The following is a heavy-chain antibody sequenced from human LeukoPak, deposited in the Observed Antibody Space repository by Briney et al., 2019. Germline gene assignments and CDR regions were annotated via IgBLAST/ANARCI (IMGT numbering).Heavy chain of an antibody. CDR3: ATSPQSGWRGFFDY. Sequence: GGSLRLSCAASGFTVSSNYMSWVRQAPGKGLEWVSAISGSGGSTYYADSVKGRFTISRDNSKNTLYLQMNSLRAEDTAVYYCATSPQSGWRGFFDYWGQGTLVTVSS. CDR1: GFTVSSNY. D-gene: IGHD6-19*01. V-gene: IGHV3-23*01. J-gene: IGHJ4*02. CDR2: ISGSGGST.